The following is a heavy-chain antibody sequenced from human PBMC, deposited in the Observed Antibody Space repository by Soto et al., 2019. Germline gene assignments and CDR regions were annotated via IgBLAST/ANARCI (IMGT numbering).Heavy chain of an antibody. CDR3: SMAALRGAFDI. Sequence: GGSLRLSCAASGFTFSSYAMSWVRQAPGKGLEWVSAISGSGGSTYYAASVKGRFTISRDNTKNTLYLQMNSLRADDAAVYYCSMAALRGAFDIWGQGTMVTVSS. CDR2: ISGSGGST. D-gene: IGHD3-10*01. V-gene: IGHV3-23*01. J-gene: IGHJ3*02. CDR1: GFTFSSYA.